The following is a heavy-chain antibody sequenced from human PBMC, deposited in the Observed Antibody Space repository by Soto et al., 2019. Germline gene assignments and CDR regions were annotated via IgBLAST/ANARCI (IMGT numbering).Heavy chain of an antibody. V-gene: IGHV3-48*01. CDR3: AREGHGYLQDY. J-gene: IGHJ4*02. Sequence: EVQLAESGGGLVQPEGCLRLSCAASGCTFSENSMNWVRQAPGKGLEWVSYISSSGSTIYYADSVKGRFTISRDNANNSLYLQMNSLRAADTAVYYCAREGHGYLQDYWGQGTLVTVSS. D-gene: IGHD5-18*01. CDR1: GCTFSENS. CDR2: ISSSGSTI.